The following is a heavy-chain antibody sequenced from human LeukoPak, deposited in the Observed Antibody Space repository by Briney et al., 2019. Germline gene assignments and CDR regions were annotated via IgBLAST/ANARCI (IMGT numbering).Heavy chain of an antibody. D-gene: IGHD7-27*01. CDR3: AKLGHPPDDY. CDR1: GFTVSSNY. CDR2: FYVGGST. V-gene: IGHV3-53*01. J-gene: IGHJ4*02. Sequence: GGSLRLSCAASGFTVSSNYMSWVRQAPRKGLEWVSGFYVGGSTYYADSVKGRFTISGDTSKNTLFLQMNSLAADDTAVYYCAKLGHPPDDYWGQGTLVTVSS.